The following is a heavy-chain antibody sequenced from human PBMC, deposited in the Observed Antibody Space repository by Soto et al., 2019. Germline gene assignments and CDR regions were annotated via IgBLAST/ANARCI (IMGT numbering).Heavy chain of an antibody. CDR2: IKQDGSEK. D-gene: IGHD2-15*01. Sequence: EVQLVESGGGLVQPGGSLRLSCAASGFTFSSYWMSWVRQAPGKGLEWVANIKQDGSEKYYVDSVKGRFTISRDNAYNTLYLQKISLRAEETAVYYCWGLRNCSGSSCDYDYWGQGTLVTVSS. J-gene: IGHJ4*02. CDR3: WGLRNCSGSSCDYDY. CDR1: GFTFSSYW. V-gene: IGHV3-7*01.